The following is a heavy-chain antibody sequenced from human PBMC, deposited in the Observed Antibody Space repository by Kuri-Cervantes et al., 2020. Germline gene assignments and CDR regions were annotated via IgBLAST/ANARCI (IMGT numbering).Heavy chain of an antibody. V-gene: IGHV4-59*01. D-gene: IGHD3-10*01. CDR3: ASAGRDRDYYYGMDV. J-gene: IGHJ6*02. CDR1: GGSISSYY. CDR2: IYYSGST. Sequence: SETLSLTCTVSGGSISSYYWSWIRQPPRKGLEWIGYIYYSGSTNYNPSLKSRVTISVDTSKNQFSLKLSSVTAADTAVYYCASAGRDRDYYYGMDVWGQGTTVTVSS.